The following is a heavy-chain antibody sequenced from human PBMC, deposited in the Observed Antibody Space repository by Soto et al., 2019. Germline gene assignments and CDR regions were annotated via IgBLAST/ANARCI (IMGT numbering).Heavy chain of an antibody. D-gene: IGHD6-13*01. V-gene: IGHV4-59*01. CDR2: INYNGRT. CDR1: GGSISTYY. J-gene: IGHJ4*02. Sequence: SETLSLTCTVSGGSISTYYWSWIRQPPGKGLEWIGYINYNGRTNYNPSLKSRVTMSLDTSKNQFSLKLRSVTAADTAVFYCARYAGSSWFDYWGQGTLVTSPQ. CDR3: ARYAGSSWFDY.